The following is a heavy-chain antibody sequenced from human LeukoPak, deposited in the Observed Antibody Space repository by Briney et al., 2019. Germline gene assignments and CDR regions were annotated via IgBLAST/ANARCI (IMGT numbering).Heavy chain of an antibody. V-gene: IGHV1-2*04. CDR2: INPNSGGT. CDR1: GYTFTSYY. D-gene: IGHD6-19*01. CDR3: ARTLPGYSSGWYAY. Sequence: ASVKVSCKASGYTFTSYYMHWVRQAPGQGLEWMGWINPNSGGTNYAQKFQGWVTMTRDTSISTAYMELSRLRSDDTAVYYCARTLPGYSSGWYAYWGQGTLVTVSS. J-gene: IGHJ4*02.